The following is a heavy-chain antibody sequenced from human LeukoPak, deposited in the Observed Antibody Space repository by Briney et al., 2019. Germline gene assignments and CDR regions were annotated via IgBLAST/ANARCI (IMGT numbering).Heavy chain of an antibody. CDR1: GFTFSSYW. J-gene: IGHJ4*02. CDR3: ARDLLAAAGTGHY. CDR2: IKQDGSEK. Sequence: GGSLRLSCAASGFTFSSYWMSWVRQAPGKGLEWVANIKQDGSEKYYVDSVKGRFTISRDNAKNSLYLQMNSLRAEDTAVFYCARDLLAAAGTGHYWGQGTLVTVSS. D-gene: IGHD6-13*01. V-gene: IGHV3-7*01.